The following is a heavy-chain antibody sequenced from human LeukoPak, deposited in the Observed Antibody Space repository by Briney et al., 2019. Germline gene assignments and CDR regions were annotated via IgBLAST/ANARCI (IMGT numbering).Heavy chain of an antibody. Sequence: GGSLRLSCAASGFTFSSYAMHWVRQAPGKGLEWVAVISYDGSNKYYADSVKGRFTISRDNSKNTLYLQMNSLRAEDTAVYYCARGRWSSGWYRNWYFDLWGRGTLVTVSS. CDR1: GFTFSSYA. V-gene: IGHV3-30-3*01. CDR2: ISYDGSNK. D-gene: IGHD6-19*01. CDR3: ARGRWSSGWYRNWYFDL. J-gene: IGHJ2*01.